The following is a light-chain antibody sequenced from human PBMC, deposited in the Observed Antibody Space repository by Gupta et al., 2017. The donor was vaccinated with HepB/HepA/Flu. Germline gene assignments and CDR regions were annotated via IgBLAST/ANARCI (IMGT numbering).Light chain of an antibody. Sequence: ESVMTQSPLSLPVTPGESASISCRSSQSLVKSNGYNYFDWYLQKPGQSPQLLIYLGSNRASGVPERFSGSGSGADFTLKISRVEADDVGVYYCMQALETPGTFGRGTKVEIK. CDR3: MQALETPGT. CDR2: LGS. V-gene: IGKV2-28*01. CDR1: QSLVKSNGYNY. J-gene: IGKJ4*01.